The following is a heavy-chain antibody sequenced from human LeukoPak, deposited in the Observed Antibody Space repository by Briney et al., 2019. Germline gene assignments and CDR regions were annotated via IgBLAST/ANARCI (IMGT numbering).Heavy chain of an antibody. Sequence: PSETLSLTCTVSGGSISSYYWSWIRQPPGKGLEWIAYIYYSGSTNYNPSLKSRVTISVDTSKNQFSLKLRSVTAADTAVYYCASYSGYVAYWGQGTLVTVSS. V-gene: IGHV4-59*01. CDR1: GGSISSYY. J-gene: IGHJ4*02. CDR3: ASYSGYVAY. D-gene: IGHD1-26*01. CDR2: IYYSGST.